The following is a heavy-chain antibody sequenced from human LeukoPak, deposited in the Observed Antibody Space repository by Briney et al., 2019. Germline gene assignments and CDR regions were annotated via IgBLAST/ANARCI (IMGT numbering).Heavy chain of an antibody. D-gene: IGHD3-16*01. V-gene: IGHV4-59*01. CDR1: GGSISSYY. Sequence: PSETLSLTCTVSGGSISSYYWSWIRQPPGKGLEWIGYIYYSGNTNYNPSLKSRVTISVDTSKNQFSLKLSSVTAADTAVYYCARDRFDAFDIWGQGTMVTVSS. CDR2: IYYSGNT. CDR3: ARDRFDAFDI. J-gene: IGHJ3*02.